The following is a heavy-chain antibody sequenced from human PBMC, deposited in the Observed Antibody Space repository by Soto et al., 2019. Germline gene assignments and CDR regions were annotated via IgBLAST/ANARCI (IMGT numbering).Heavy chain of an antibody. J-gene: IGHJ4*02. D-gene: IGHD3-22*01. CDR1: GFTFSSYG. CDR2: ISGSGGST. V-gene: IGHV3-23*01. Sequence: PGGSLRLSCVASGFTFSSYGMSWVRQAPGKGLEWVSGISGSGGSTYYADSVKGRFTISRDNSKNTLYLQMNSLKAEDTAVYYCARYYYDSSGSFGHESTWWGQGTLVTVSS. CDR3: ARYYYDSSGSFGHESTW.